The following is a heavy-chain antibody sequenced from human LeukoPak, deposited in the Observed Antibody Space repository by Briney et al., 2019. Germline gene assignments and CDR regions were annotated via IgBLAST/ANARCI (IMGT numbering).Heavy chain of an antibody. CDR3: ARQQLVRDYYYGMDV. D-gene: IGHD6-13*01. CDR2: ISSSSSYI. J-gene: IGHJ6*04. CDR1: GFTFSSYS. Sequence: GGSLRLSCAASGFTFSSYSMNWVRQAPGKGLEWVSSISSSSSYIYYADSVKGRFTISRDNAKNSLYLQMNSLRAEDTAVYYCARQQLVRDYYYGMDVWGKGTTVTVSS. V-gene: IGHV3-21*01.